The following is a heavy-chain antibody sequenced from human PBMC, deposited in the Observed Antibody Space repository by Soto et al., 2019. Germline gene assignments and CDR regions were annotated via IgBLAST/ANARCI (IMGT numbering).Heavy chain of an antibody. CDR3: VGHFPWDLLDY. CDR1: GLTVRDYE. D-gene: IGHD1-26*01. CDR2: IGGSGGKT. V-gene: IGHV3-48*03. Sequence: EVQLVESGGGLVQPGGSLRLSCAASGLTVRDYEMHWVRQAPGKGLEWVSYIGGSGGKTYYADSVKGRFTISRDNVMNSLFLQMNSLRAEDKAVYYCVGHFPWDLLDYWGQGTLVTVSS. J-gene: IGHJ4*02.